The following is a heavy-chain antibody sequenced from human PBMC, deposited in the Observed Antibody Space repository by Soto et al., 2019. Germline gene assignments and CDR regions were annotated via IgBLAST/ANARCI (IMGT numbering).Heavy chain of an antibody. CDR3: AKDWELTDP. CDR1: GFTFSNYA. D-gene: IGHD1-26*01. CDR2: ISGSGAYT. J-gene: IGHJ5*02. Sequence: EVQLLESGGGLVQPGGSLRLSCAASGFTFSNYAMSWVRRAPGRGLEWVSTISGSGAYTYYPDSVKGRFTISRDNSKNTLYLQMNSLRAEDTAVYYCAKDWELTDPWGQGTLVTVSS. V-gene: IGHV3-23*01.